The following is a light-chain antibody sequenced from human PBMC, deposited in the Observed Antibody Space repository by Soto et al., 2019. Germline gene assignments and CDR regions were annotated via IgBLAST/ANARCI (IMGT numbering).Light chain of an antibody. V-gene: IGKV1-27*01. CDR2: AAS. Sequence: DIPMTQSPSSLSASVRDRVTITCRASQGISNYLAWYQQKPGKVPKLLIYAASTLQSGVQCRFRGSGSGTDFTLTISSLQPEDVATYYCQKYDSAPWTFGQGTKVEIK. CDR1: QGISNY. J-gene: IGKJ1*01. CDR3: QKYDSAPWT.